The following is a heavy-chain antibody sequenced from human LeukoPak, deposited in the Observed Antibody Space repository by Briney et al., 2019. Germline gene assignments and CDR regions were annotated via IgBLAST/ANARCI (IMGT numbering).Heavy chain of an antibody. Sequence: SETLSLTCAVYGGSFSGYYWSWIRQPPGKGLEWIGNIYYSGSIYYNPSLKSRVTMSIDTSKNQFSLKLSSVTAVDTAVYYCARKFDYGGAFDIWGQGTMVTVSS. D-gene: IGHD4-23*01. CDR1: GGSFSGYY. V-gene: IGHV4-34*10. CDR2: IYYSGSI. J-gene: IGHJ3*02. CDR3: ARKFDYGGAFDI.